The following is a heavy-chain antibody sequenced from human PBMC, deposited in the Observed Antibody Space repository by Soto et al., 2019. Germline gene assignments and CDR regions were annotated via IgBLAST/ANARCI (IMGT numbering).Heavy chain of an antibody. CDR2: NDASGST. CDR3: ARGGHDFWSGPFDY. J-gene: IGHJ4*02. CDR1: GGSISTYY. V-gene: IGHV4-4*07. Sequence: SETLSLTCTVSGGSISTYYCNWIRQPAGKGLEWIGRNDASGSTDYNPSLKSRVTMSADTSKNQFSLRLSSVTAADTAVYYCARGGHDFWSGPFDYWGQGNLVTVSS. D-gene: IGHD3-3*01.